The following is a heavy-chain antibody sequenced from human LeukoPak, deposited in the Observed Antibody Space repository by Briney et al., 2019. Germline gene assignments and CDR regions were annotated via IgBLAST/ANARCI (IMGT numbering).Heavy chain of an antibody. CDR2: IYYSGST. CDR1: GGSISSYY. D-gene: IGHD3-22*01. J-gene: IGHJ2*01. V-gene: IGHV4-59*01. CDR3: ARVEGEYYYDSSGYYLPNWYFDL. Sequence: SETLSLTCTVSGGSISSYYWSWIRQPPGKGLEWIGYIYYSGSTNYNPSLKSRVTISIDTSKNQFSLKLSSVTAADTAVYYCARVEGEYYYDSSGYYLPNWYFDLWGRGTLVTVPS.